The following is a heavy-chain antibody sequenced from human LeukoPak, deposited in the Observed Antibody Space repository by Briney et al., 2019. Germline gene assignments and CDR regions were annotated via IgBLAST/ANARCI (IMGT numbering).Heavy chain of an antibody. V-gene: IGHV4-34*01. J-gene: IGHJ4*02. CDR2: INHSGST. CDR3: APPPGLYGDYLVDY. Sequence: SETLSLTCAVYGGSFSGYYWSWIRQPPGKGLEWIGEINHSGSTNYNPSLKSRVTISVDTSKNQFSLKLSSVTAADTAVYYCAPPPGLYGDYLVDYWGQGTLVTVSS. D-gene: IGHD4-17*01. CDR1: GGSFSGYY.